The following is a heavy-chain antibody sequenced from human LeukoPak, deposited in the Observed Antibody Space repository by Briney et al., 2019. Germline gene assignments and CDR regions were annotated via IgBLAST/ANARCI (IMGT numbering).Heavy chain of an antibody. D-gene: IGHD6-13*01. V-gene: IGHV3-33*01. CDR1: GFTFSSYG. CDR3: ARDQTYSSSWSGY. J-gene: IGHJ4*02. Sequence: GGSLRLSCAASGFTFSSYGMHWVRQAPGKGLEWVAVIWYDGSNKYYADSVKGRFTISRDNSKNTLYLQMNSLRAEDTAVYYCARDQTYSSSWSGYWGQGTLVTVSS. CDR2: IWYDGSNK.